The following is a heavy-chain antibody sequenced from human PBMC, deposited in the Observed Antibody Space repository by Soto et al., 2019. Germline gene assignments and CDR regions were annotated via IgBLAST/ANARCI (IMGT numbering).Heavy chain of an antibody. CDR2: IIPIFGTA. D-gene: IGHD5-12*01. V-gene: IGHV1-69*12. J-gene: IGHJ6*02. CDR3: AREQDSGYVIKLHDFYNMDV. CDR1: GGTFSSYA. Sequence: QVQLVQSGAEVKKPGSSVKVSCKASGGTFSSYAISWVRQAPGQGLEWMGGIIPIFGTANYAQKFQGRVKITADESTRTAYMERSSLRSEDTAVYYCAREQDSGYVIKLHDFYNMDVWGQGTTVTVSS.